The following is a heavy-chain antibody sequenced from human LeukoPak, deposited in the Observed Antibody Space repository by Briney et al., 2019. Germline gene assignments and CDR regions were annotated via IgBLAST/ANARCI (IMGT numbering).Heavy chain of an antibody. V-gene: IGHV4-59*12. CDR3: ARGGVLGYCSSTSCYRGRGKGRLAWFDP. CDR1: SGSINNNY. J-gene: IGHJ5*02. Sequence: SETLSLTCTVSSGSINNNYWNWIRQPPGKGLEWIGYMLYSGSTMYNPSLKSRVTISVDTSKNQFSLKLSSVTAADTAVYYCARGGVLGYCSSTSCYRGRGKGRLAWFDPWGQGTLVTVSS. D-gene: IGHD2-2*01. CDR2: MLYSGST.